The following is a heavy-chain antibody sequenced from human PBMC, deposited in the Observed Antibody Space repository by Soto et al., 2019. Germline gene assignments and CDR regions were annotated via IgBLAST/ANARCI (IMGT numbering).Heavy chain of an antibody. D-gene: IGHD2-15*01. Sequence: NPGGSLRLSCAASGFLFSDFYMSLIRQSPGKGLEWVPYISLSRGYTKYADSVKGRLTISRDNTKNLLYLQMNRLRAEDTAVYYCAREVDLDHWGQGTLVTVSS. CDR3: AREVDLDH. J-gene: IGHJ4*02. CDR1: GFLFSDFY. V-gene: IGHV3-11*06. CDR2: ISLSRGYT.